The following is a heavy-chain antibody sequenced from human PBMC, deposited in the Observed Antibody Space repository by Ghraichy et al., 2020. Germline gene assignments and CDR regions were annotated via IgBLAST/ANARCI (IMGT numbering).Heavy chain of an antibody. CDR3: ARKGVDTAMGLNYYFDY. J-gene: IGHJ4*02. CDR2: IWYDGSNK. Sequence: GGSLRLSCAASGFTFSSYGMHWVRQAPGKGLEWVAVIWYDGSNKYYADSVKGRFTISRDNSKNTLYLQMNSLRAEDTAVYYCARKGVDTAMGLNYYFDYWGQGTLVTVSS. D-gene: IGHD5-18*01. CDR1: GFTFSSYG. V-gene: IGHV3-33*01.